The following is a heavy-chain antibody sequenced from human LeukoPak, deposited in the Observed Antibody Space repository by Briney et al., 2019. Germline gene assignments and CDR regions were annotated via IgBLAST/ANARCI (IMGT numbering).Heavy chain of an antibody. CDR3: AKSIADFWSGFYPSYFDY. Sequence: GGSLRLSCAASGFTFSSYAMSWVRQAPGKGLEWVSAISGSGGSTYYADSVKGRFTISRDNSKNTLYLQMNSLRAEDTAVYYCAKSIADFWSGFYPSYFDYWGQGTLVTVSS. J-gene: IGHJ4*02. V-gene: IGHV3-23*01. CDR1: GFTFSSYA. D-gene: IGHD3-3*01. CDR2: ISGSGGST.